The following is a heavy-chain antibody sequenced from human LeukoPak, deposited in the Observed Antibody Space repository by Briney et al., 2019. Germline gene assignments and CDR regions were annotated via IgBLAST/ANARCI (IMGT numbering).Heavy chain of an antibody. CDR2: IYYSGST. V-gene: IGHV4-59*12. CDR1: GGSISSYY. Sequence: SSETLSLTCTVSGGSISSYYWSWIRQPPGKGLEWIGYIYYSGSTNYNPSLKSRVTISVDRSKNQFSLKLSSVTAADTAVYYCARGYDFWSGYSWFDPWGQGTLVTVSS. D-gene: IGHD3-3*01. CDR3: ARGYDFWSGYSWFDP. J-gene: IGHJ5*02.